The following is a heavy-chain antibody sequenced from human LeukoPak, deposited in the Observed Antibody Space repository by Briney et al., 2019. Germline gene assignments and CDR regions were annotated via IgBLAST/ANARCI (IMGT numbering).Heavy chain of an antibody. V-gene: IGHV3-30*02. D-gene: IGHD2-15*01. CDR3: AKDQRDIVVVVAATLLIDY. J-gene: IGHJ4*02. Sequence: GGSLRLSCAASGFTFSSYGMHWVRQAPGKGLEWVAFIRYDGSNKYYADSVKGRLTISRDNSKNTLYLQMNSLRAEDTAVYYCAKDQRDIVVVVAATLLIDYWGQGTLVTVSS. CDR1: GFTFSSYG. CDR2: IRYDGSNK.